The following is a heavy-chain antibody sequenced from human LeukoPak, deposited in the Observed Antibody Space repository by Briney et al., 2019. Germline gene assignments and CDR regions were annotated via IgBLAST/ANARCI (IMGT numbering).Heavy chain of an antibody. CDR1: GFTFSSYS. CDR2: ISSSSSYI. D-gene: IGHD3-10*01. V-gene: IGHV3-21*01. CDR3: ARAVYDSGSYLMDV. Sequence: GGSLRLSCAASGFTFSSYSMNWVRQAPGKGLEWASSISSSSSYIDYADSVKGRFTISRDNAKNSLYLQMNSLRAEDTAVYYCARAVYDSGSYLMDVWGKGTTVTVSS. J-gene: IGHJ6*03.